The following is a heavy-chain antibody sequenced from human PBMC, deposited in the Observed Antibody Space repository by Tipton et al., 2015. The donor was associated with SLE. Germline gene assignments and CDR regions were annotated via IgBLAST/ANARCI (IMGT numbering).Heavy chain of an antibody. CDR3: ARGRFSSAWYRDEHFDS. Sequence: TLSLTCTVSGGSVSSGSYYWAWIRQPPGKGPEWIGTIYYSGSTYYYPSLKSRITISVDTSKNQFSLRLSSATAADTAFYFCARGRFSSAWYRDEHFDSWGQGTLVTVSS. J-gene: IGHJ4*02. V-gene: IGHV4-39*07. CDR2: IYYSGST. D-gene: IGHD6-19*01. CDR1: GGSVSSGSYY.